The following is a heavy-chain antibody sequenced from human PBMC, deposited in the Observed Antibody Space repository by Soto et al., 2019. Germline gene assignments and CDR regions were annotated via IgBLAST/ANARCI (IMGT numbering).Heavy chain of an antibody. Sequence: ASVKVSCKASGYTFTSYGISWVRQAPGQGLEWMGWISAYNGNTNYAQKLQGRVTMTTDTSTSTAYMELRSLRSDDTAVYYCARDPADLGFDWLLPAFRYYYYGMDVWGQGTTVTVSS. CDR1: GYTFTSYG. D-gene: IGHD3-9*01. CDR2: ISAYNGNT. V-gene: IGHV1-18*01. J-gene: IGHJ6*02. CDR3: ARDPADLGFDWLLPAFRYYYYGMDV.